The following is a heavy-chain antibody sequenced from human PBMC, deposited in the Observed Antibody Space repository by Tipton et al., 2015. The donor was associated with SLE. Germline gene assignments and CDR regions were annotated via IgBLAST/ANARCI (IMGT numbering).Heavy chain of an antibody. CDR3: ARYFPAGLYSSGWS. V-gene: IGHV3-33*01. D-gene: IGHD6-19*01. CDR1: GFTFSSYG. J-gene: IGHJ5*02. CDR2: IWYDGSNK. Sequence: SGFTFSSYGMHWVRQAPGKGLEWVAVIWYDGSNKYYADSVKGRFTISRDNSKNTLYLQMNSLRAEDTAAYYCARYFPAGLYSSGWSWGQGTLVTVSS.